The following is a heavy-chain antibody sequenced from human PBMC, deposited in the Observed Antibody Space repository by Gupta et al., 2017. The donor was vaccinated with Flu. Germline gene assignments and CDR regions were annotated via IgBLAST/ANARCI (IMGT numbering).Heavy chain of an antibody. V-gene: IGHV1-18*01. CDR1: GYSFSMSG. CDR2: ISAYNSHT. CDR3: ARDFRVYLGGNRPGNAFDI. D-gene: IGHD3-16*01. J-gene: IGHJ3*02. Sequence: QVQLVQSGAEVKKPGGSVKVSCKASGYSFSMSGITWLRQAPGQELEWMGWISAYNSHTDYAQKFQGRVTMTTDTSTTTAYMELRSLRSDDTAVYYCARDFRVYLGGNRPGNAFDIWGQGTMVTVSS.